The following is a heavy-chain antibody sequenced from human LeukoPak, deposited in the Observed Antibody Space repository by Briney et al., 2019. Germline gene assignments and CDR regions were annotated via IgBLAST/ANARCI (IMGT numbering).Heavy chain of an antibody. D-gene: IGHD2-8*02. J-gene: IGHJ4*02. CDR2: ISSRSTYI. Sequence: PGGSLRLACTASGFSFSDYYMSWIRQAPGKGLEWISYISSRSTYISDADSVKGRFTISRDNAKNLLFLQMNSLRVEDTALYYCARGGTGALDYWGQGILVTVSS. V-gene: IGHV3-11*06. CDR1: GFSFSDYY. CDR3: ARGGTGALDY.